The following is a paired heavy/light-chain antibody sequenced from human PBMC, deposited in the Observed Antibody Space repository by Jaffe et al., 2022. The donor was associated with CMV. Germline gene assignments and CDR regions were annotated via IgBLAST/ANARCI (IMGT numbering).Light chain of an antibody. CDR2: HAS. CDR3: QQYNSWPYI. V-gene: IGKV3-15*01. J-gene: IGKJ2*01. Sequence: EIVMTQSPATLSVSLGERVTLSCRASQSISSNLAWFQQKPGQAPRLLIYHASGRATGIPARFSGSGSGTEFTLTISNLQSEDFAVYYCQQYNSWPYIFGQGTKLEIK. CDR1: QSISSN.
Heavy chain of an antibody. J-gene: IGHJ3*01. D-gene: IGHD2-21*01. V-gene: IGHV3-21*01. CDR2: ITRGSDYI. Sequence: EVQLVESGGGLVKPGGSLRLSCAASGFTFSIYSMNWVRQAPGKGLEWVSSITRGSDYIYYGDSVKGRFTISRDNAKDSLYLQMNSLRAEDTAVYFCARDYGKLTYCDSTTCPDAFDVWGQGTMVTVSS. CDR1: GFTFSIYS. CDR3: ARDYGKLTYCDSTTCPDAFDV.